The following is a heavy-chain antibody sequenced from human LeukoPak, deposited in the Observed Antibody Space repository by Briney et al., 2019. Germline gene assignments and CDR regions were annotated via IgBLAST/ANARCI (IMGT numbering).Heavy chain of an antibody. CDR2: ISSGSSYI. J-gene: IGHJ3*02. CDR1: GFTFSSYT. CDR3: ARDSGYGGTRGI. D-gene: IGHD4-23*01. Sequence: GGSLRLSCAASGFTFSSYTMNWVRQAPGKGLEWVSIISSGSSYIHYADSVKGRFTISRDNAKNSLYLQMNSLRAEDTAVYYCARDSGYGGTRGIWGQGTMVTVSS. V-gene: IGHV3-21*01.